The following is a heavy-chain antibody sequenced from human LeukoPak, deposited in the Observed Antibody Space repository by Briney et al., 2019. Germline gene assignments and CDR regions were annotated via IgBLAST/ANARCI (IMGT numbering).Heavy chain of an antibody. D-gene: IGHD1-1*01. Sequence: ASVKVSCKASGYTFTSYDINWVRQATGQGLEWMGWMNPNSGNTGYAQKFQGRVTMTRNTSISTAYMELSSLRSEDTAVYYCARRRGTTETKSYYMDVWGKGTTVTVFS. CDR1: GYTFTSYD. CDR3: ARRRGTTETKSYYMDV. J-gene: IGHJ6*03. V-gene: IGHV1-8*01. CDR2: MNPNSGNT.